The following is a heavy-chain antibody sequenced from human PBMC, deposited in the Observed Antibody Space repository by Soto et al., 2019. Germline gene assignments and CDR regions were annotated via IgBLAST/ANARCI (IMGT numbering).Heavy chain of an antibody. V-gene: IGHV1-69*13. CDR2: IIPIFGTA. CDR1: GGTFSSYA. D-gene: IGHD2-15*01. Sequence: GASVKVSCKASGGTFSSYAISWVRQAPGQGLEWMGGIIPIFGTANYAQKFQGRVTITADESTSTAYMELSSLRSEDTAVYYCESSGYCSGGSCLYYDYWGQGTLVTVSS. J-gene: IGHJ4*02. CDR3: ESSGYCSGGSCLYYDY.